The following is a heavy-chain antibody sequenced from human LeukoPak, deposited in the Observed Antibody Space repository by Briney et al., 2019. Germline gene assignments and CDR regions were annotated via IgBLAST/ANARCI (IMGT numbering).Heavy chain of an antibody. D-gene: IGHD1-26*01. CDR1: GFTFSNFA. CDR2: ISGSSRTI. J-gene: IGHJ4*02. CDR3: ARNEWADY. Sequence: GSLILSCAASGFTFSNFAMTWVRQAPGKGPEWVSYISGSSRTIYYADSVKGRFTISRDNAKNSLYLQMNSLRGEDTAVYYCARNEWADYWGQGTLVTVSS. V-gene: IGHV3-48*04.